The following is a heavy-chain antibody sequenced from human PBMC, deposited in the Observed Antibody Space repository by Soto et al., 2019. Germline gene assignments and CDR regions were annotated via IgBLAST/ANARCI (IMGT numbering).Heavy chain of an antibody. V-gene: IGHV3-33*01. Sequence: QVQLVESGGGVVQPGRSLRLSCAASGFTFSSYGMHWVRQAPGKGLEWVAVIWYDGSNKYYADSVKGRFTISRDNSKNALYLQMNSLRAEDTAVYYCARDSLYPFDLWGRGTLVTVSS. D-gene: IGHD2-2*01. CDR1: GFTFSSYG. CDR2: IWYDGSNK. CDR3: ARDSLYPFDL. J-gene: IGHJ2*01.